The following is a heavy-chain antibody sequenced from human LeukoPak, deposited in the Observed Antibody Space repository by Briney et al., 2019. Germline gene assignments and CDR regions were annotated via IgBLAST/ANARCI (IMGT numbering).Heavy chain of an antibody. J-gene: IGHJ3*02. CDR3: ARDSGYMTTVTTDAFDI. D-gene: IGHD4-17*01. CDR2: INPSGGST. CDR1: GYTFTSYY. Sequence: GASVRVSCKASGYTFTSYYMHWVRQAPGQRLEWMEIINPSGGSTSYAQKFQGRVTMTRDTSTSTVYMELSSLRSEDTAVYYCARDSGYMTTVTTDAFDIWGQGTMVTVSS. V-gene: IGHV1-46*01.